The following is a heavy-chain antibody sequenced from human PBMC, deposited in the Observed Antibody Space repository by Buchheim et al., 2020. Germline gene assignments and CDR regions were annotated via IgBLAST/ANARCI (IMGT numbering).Heavy chain of an antibody. CDR2: ISYDGNKK. D-gene: IGHD2-2*02. CDR1: GFTFSSYG. CDR3: AKNRDPYLYVREFDY. J-gene: IGHJ4*02. Sequence: QVQLVESGGGVVQTGRSLRLSCAASGFTFSSYGMHWVRQAPGKGLEWVALISYDGNKKYFADSVKGRFTIFRDNSKNMLYLQMSNLKTEDTAIYYCAKNRDPYLYVREFDYWGQGTL. V-gene: IGHV3-30*18.